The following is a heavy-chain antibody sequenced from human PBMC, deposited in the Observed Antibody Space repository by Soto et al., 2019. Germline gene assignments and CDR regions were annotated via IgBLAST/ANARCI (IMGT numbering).Heavy chain of an antibody. V-gene: IGHV2-5*02. CDR1: GFSLSTSGVG. CDR3: AHRQGLLWFGELLFRTYNWFDP. D-gene: IGHD3-10*01. CDR2: IYWDDDK. J-gene: IGHJ5*02. Sequence: SGPTLVKPTQTLTLTCTFSGFSLSTSGVGVGWIRQPPGKALEWLALIYWDDDKRYSPSLKSRLTITKDTSKNQVVLTMTNMDPVDTATYYCAHRQGLLWFGELLFRTYNWFDPWGQGTLVTVSS.